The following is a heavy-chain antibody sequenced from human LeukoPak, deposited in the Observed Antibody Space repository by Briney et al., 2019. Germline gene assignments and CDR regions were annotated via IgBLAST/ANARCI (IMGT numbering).Heavy chain of an antibody. CDR2: TSSSSYI. J-gene: IGHJ4*02. CDR1: GFTFSSYS. Sequence: GGSLRLSCAASGFTFSSYSMNWVRQAPGKGLEWVSSTSSSSYIYYADSVKGRFTISRDNAKNSLYLQMNSLRAEDTAVYYCARGSGYSSGWYYFDYWGQGTLVTVSS. D-gene: IGHD6-19*01. V-gene: IGHV3-21*01. CDR3: ARGSGYSSGWYYFDY.